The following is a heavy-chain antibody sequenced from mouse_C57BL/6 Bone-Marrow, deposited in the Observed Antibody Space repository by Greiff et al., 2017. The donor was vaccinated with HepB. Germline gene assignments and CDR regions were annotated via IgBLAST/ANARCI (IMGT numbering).Heavy chain of an antibody. D-gene: IGHD3-2*02. CDR2: ISYDGSN. CDR3: ARDSSGYVSAWFAY. J-gene: IGHJ3*01. Sequence: EVKLVESGPGLVKPSQSLSLTCSVTGYSITSGYYWNWIRQFPGNKLEWMGYISYDGSNNYNPSLKNRISITRDTSKNQFFLKLNSVTTEDTATYYCARDSSGYVSAWFAYWGQGTLVTVSA. V-gene: IGHV3-6*01. CDR1: GYSITSGYY.